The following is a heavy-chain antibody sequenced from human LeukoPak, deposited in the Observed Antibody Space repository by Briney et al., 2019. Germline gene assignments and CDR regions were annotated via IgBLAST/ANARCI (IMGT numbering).Heavy chain of an antibody. V-gene: IGHV4-59*01. J-gene: IGHJ5*02. CDR3: ARDGGDWFDP. D-gene: IGHD2-21*01. Sequence: PSETLSLTCTVSGGSISSYYWNWIRQPPGKGLEWIGNIYYSGSTNYNPSLKRRVTISVDTSRNQFSLKLSSVTAADTAVYYCARDGGDWFDPWGQGILVTVSS. CDR2: IYYSGST. CDR1: GGSISSYY.